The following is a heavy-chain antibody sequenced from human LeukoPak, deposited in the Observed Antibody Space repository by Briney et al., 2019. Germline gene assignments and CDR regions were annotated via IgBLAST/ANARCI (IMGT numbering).Heavy chain of an antibody. J-gene: IGHJ2*01. CDR2: IYYSGST. CDR3: AREGVVPAAMSGWYFDL. CDR1: GGSISSGGYY. V-gene: IGHV4-31*03. Sequence: SQTLSLTCTVSGGSISSGGYYWSWIRQHPGKGLEWIGYIYYSGSTYYNPSLKGRVTISVDTSKNQFSLKLSSVTAADTAVYYCAREGVVPAAMSGWYFDLWGRGTLVTVSS. D-gene: IGHD2-2*01.